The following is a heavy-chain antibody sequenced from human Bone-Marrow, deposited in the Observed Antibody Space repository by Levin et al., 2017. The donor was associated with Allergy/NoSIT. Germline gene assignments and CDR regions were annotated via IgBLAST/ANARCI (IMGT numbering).Heavy chain of an antibody. CDR2: IRSKANSYAT. D-gene: IGHD6-13*01. CDR3: TRAIAAALN. V-gene: IGHV3-73*01. Sequence: PGGSLRLSCAASGFTFSGSAMHWVRQASGKGLEWVGRIRSKANSYATAYAASVKGRFTISRDDSKNTAYLQMNSLKTEDTAVYYCTRAIAAALNWGQGTLVTVSS. CDR1: GFTFSGSA. J-gene: IGHJ4*02.